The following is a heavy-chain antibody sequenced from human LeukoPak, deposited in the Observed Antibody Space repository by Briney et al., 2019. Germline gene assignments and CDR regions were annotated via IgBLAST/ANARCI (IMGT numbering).Heavy chain of an antibody. D-gene: IGHD4-17*01. CDR3: ARVRGPTVTTMYFDY. J-gene: IGHJ4*02. CDR1: GFNSNGHG. CDR2: ISPGSTTI. V-gene: IGHV3-48*01. Sequence: ETGGSLRLSCAASGFNSNGHGMIWVRQAPGKGLEWISYISPGSTTINSADSVKDRFTTSRDKAKSSVFLQMNSLRAEDTAVYYCARVRGPTVTTMYFDYWGQGTLVTVPP.